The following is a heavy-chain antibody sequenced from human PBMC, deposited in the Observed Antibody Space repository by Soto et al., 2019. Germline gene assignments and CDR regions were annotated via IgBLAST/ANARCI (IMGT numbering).Heavy chain of an antibody. CDR1: GGTFSSYA. CDR2: IIPIFGTA. Sequence: ASVKVSCKASGGTFSSYAISWVRQAPGQGLEWMGGIIPIFGTANYAQKFQGRVTITADESTSTAYMELSSLRSEDTAVYYCARSITGTIPYYYGMDVWGQGTTVTVSS. V-gene: IGHV1-69*13. J-gene: IGHJ6*02. D-gene: IGHD1-7*01. CDR3: ARSITGTIPYYYGMDV.